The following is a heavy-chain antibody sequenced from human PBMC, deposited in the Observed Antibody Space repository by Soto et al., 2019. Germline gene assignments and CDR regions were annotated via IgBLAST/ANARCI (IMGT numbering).Heavy chain of an antibody. Sequence: SETLSLTCAVSCGSISSSNWWSWVRQPPGKGLEWIGEIYHSGSTNYNPSLKSRVTISVDKSKNQFSLKLSSVTAADTAVYYCARDGHCSSTSCYWHYYYYGMDVWGQGTTVTVSS. D-gene: IGHD2-2*01. CDR2: IYHSGST. J-gene: IGHJ6*02. CDR3: ARDGHCSSTSCYWHYYYYGMDV. CDR1: CGSISSSNW. V-gene: IGHV4-4*02.